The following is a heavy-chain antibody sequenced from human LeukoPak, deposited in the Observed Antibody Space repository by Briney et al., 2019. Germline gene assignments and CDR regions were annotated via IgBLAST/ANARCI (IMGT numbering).Heavy chain of an antibody. J-gene: IGHJ5*02. V-gene: IGHV4-61*02. CDR3: ARVGPFTMVRGPHWFDP. CDR1: GGSISSGIHY. CDR2: IYTNGNT. D-gene: IGHD3-10*01. Sequence: NPSQTLSLTCTVSGGSISSGIHYWNWIRQPAGKGLEWIGRIYTNGNTNYNPSLKNRVTISLDTSKKQFSLRLSSVTAADTAVYYCARVGPFTMVRGPHWFDPWGQGTLVTVSS.